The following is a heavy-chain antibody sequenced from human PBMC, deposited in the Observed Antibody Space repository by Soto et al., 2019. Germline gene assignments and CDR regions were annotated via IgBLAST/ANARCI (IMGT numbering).Heavy chain of an antibody. CDR3: ARHLGYDYVWGSYRIRSDFDY. J-gene: IGHJ4*02. Sequence: SETLSLTCTVSGGSISSSSYYWGWIRQPPGKGLEWIGSIYYSGSTYYNPSLKSRVTISVDTSKNQFSLKLSSVTAADTAVYYCARHLGYDYVWGSYRIRSDFDYWGQGTLVTVSS. CDR1: GGSISSSSYY. D-gene: IGHD3-16*02. V-gene: IGHV4-39*01. CDR2: IYYSGST.